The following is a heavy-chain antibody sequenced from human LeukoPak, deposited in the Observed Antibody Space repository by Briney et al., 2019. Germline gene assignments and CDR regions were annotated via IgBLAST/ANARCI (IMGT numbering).Heavy chain of an antibody. CDR3: ARRTSSNYVDY. Sequence: SETLSLTCTVSGGSFSNDYWSWFRQSPGKGLEGFGDIYHNGSANYCPSPHSRRAISIDTSKSQFSLRLISVTAADTAVYYCARRTSSNYVDYWGQGTLVIVSS. D-gene: IGHD4-11*01. CDR2: IYHNGSA. J-gene: IGHJ4*02. V-gene: IGHV4-59*01. CDR1: GGSFSNDY.